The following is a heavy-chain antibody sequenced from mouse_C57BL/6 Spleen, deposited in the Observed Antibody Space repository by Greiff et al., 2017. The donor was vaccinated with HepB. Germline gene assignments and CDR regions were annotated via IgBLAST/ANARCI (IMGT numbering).Heavy chain of an antibody. CDR1: GFTFSSYG. D-gene: IGHD4-1*01. J-gene: IGHJ4*01. CDR3: ARELVPYYAMDY. Sequence: EVMLVESGGDLVKPGGSLKLSCAASGFTFSSYGMSWVRQTPDKRLEWVATISSGGSYTYYPDSVKGRFTISRDNAKNTLYLQMSSLKSEDTAMYYCARELVPYYAMDYWGQGTSVTVSS. V-gene: IGHV5-6*01. CDR2: ISSGGSYT.